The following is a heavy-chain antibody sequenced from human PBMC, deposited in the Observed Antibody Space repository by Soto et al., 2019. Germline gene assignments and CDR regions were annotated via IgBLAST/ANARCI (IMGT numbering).Heavy chain of an antibody. CDR2: IIPIFGTA. CDR1: GGTFSSYA. CDR3: ARDIVVVPAAILGWFDP. J-gene: IGHJ5*02. Sequence: ASVKVSCKASGGTFSSYAISWVRQAPGQGLEWMGGIIPIFGTANYAQKFQGRVTITADKSTSTAYMELSSLRSEDTAVYYCARDIVVVPAAILGWFDPWGQGTLVTVSS. D-gene: IGHD2-2*01. V-gene: IGHV1-69*06.